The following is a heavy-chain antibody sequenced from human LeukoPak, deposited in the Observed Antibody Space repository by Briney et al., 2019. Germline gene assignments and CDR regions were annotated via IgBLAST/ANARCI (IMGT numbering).Heavy chain of an antibody. CDR2: IYPGDSDT. J-gene: IGHJ4*02. CDR1: GYSFTSYW. Sequence: GESLKISCKGSGYSFTSYWIGWVRQMPGKGLEWMGIIYPGDSDTRYSPSFQGQVTISADKSISTAYLQWSSLKASDAAMYCCARQSASLGSYYFDYWGQGTLVTVSS. V-gene: IGHV5-51*01. D-gene: IGHD7-27*01. CDR3: ARQSASLGSYYFDY.